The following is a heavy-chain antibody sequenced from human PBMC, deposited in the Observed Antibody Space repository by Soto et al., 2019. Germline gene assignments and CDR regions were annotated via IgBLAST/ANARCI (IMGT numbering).Heavy chain of an antibody. V-gene: IGHV1-2*02. J-gene: IGHJ4*02. CDR1: GYTFTGYY. CDR3: GRGRSGELVVFY. Sequence: QVQLVQSGAEVKKSGASVKVSCKASGYTFTGYYIHWVRQAPGQGPEWMGEIGPNRGDTRYAQKFQGRVTMTRDTSITPVYMELSNLSPDDTAVYYCGRGRSGELVVFYWGQETLVTVYS. CDR2: IGPNRGDT. D-gene: IGHD1-7*01.